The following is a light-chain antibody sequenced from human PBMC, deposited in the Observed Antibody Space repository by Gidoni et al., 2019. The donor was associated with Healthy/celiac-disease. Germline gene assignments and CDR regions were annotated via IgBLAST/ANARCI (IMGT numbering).Light chain of an antibody. CDR1: SLRSYY. CDR2: GKH. CDR3: NSRDSSGNHLRV. V-gene: IGLV3-19*01. Sequence: SELTQDPAVSVALGQTVRITCQGDSLRSYYASWYQQKPGQAPVLVIYGKHNRPSGIPDRFSGSSSGNTASLTFTGAQAEDEADYYCNSRDSSGNHLRVFGTGTKVTVL. J-gene: IGLJ1*01.